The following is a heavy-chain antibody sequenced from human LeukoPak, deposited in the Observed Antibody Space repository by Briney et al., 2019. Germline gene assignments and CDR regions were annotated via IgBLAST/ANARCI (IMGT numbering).Heavy chain of an antibody. D-gene: IGHD1-26*01. J-gene: IGHJ3*02. CDR3: AREGGSYYLDAFDI. Sequence: PSETLSLTCTVAGDSMSSYSWSWIRQPPGKGLEWIGYIYDSSSTNYNPSLKSRVTISVDTSKNQFSLKLSSVTAADTAVYYCAREGGSYYLDAFDIWGQGTMVTVSS. V-gene: IGHV4-59*01. CDR2: IYDSSST. CDR1: GDSMSSYS.